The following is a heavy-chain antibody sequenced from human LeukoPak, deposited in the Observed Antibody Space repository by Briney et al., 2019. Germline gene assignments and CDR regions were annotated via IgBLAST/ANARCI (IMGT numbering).Heavy chain of an antibody. Sequence: GGSLRLSCVASGFMFDDYTMHWVRQAPGKGLEWVSLINWDGGSTYYADSVKGRFTISRDNSKNTLYLQMNSLRAEDTAVYYCAKDPYYDFWSGYYNGLGAFDIWGQGTMVAVSS. V-gene: IGHV3-43*01. D-gene: IGHD3-3*01. CDR3: AKDPYYDFWSGYYNGLGAFDI. CDR1: GFMFDDYT. CDR2: INWDGGST. J-gene: IGHJ3*02.